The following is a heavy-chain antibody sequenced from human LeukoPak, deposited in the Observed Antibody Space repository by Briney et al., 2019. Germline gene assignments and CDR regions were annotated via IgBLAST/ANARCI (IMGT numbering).Heavy chain of an antibody. V-gene: IGHV5-51*01. J-gene: IGHJ2*01. CDR2: IYPDDSDT. CDR3: ARRAGSLWYFDV. D-gene: IGHD6-19*01. CDR1: GYNFNTYW. Sequence: GESLKISCQGSGYNFNTYWLAWVRQMPGKGLEWMGIIYPDDSDTRYSPSFQGQVTISADKSITTAYLQWSSLKASDTAIYYCARRAGSLWYFDVWGHGTLVTVSS.